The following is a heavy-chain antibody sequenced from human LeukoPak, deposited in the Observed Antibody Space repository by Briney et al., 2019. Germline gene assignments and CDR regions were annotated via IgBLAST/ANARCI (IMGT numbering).Heavy chain of an antibody. D-gene: IGHD6-19*01. V-gene: IGHV3-30-3*01. Sequence: GGSLRLSCAASGFTFSSYAMHWVRQAPGKGLEWVAVISYDGSNKYYADSVKGRFTISRDNSKNTLYLQMNSLRAEDTALYYCAKGGWPFDYWGQGTLVTVSS. J-gene: IGHJ4*02. CDR1: GFTFSSYA. CDR3: AKGGWPFDY. CDR2: ISYDGSNK.